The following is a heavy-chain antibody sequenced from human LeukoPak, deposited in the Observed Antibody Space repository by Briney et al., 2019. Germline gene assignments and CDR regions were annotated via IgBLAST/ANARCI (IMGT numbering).Heavy chain of an antibody. V-gene: IGHV1-8*02. CDR2: MNPNSGNT. D-gene: IGHD3-16*01. CDR1: GGTFSSYA. J-gene: IGHJ1*01. CDR3: ARYEPLLRYFQH. Sequence: GASVKVSCKASGGTFSSYAINWVRQATGQGLEWMGWMNPNSGNTGYAQKFQGRVTMTRNTSISTAYMGLSSLRSEDTAVYYCARYEPLLRYFQHWGQGTLVTVSS.